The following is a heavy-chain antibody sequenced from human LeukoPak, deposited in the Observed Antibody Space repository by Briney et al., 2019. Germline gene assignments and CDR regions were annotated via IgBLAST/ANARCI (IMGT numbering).Heavy chain of an antibody. CDR1: GESFRGYY. J-gene: IGHJ4*02. D-gene: IGHD3-9*01. Sequence: SETLSLTCAVYGESFRGYYWSWLRQPPGKGLEWVGEINHSGSTNYNPSLKSRVTISVDTSNNQFSLKLSSVTAADTAVYYCARGGLRYFDWFPRYWGQGTLVTVSS. CDR2: INHSGST. CDR3: ARGGLRYFDWFPRY. V-gene: IGHV4-34*01.